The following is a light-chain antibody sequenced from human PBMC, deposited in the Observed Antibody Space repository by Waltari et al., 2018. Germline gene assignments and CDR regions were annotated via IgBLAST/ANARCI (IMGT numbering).Light chain of an antibody. V-gene: IGLV2-14*01. J-gene: IGLJ3*02. Sequence: QSALTQPASVSGSPGQSITISCYGTSSDIGFYNYVSWYQQHPGKAPKLIIYDVRPRPSGVSDCFSGSKSGNTASLTISGLQAEDEADYYCNSYIGSSSWVFGGGTKVTVL. CDR1: SSDIGFYNY. CDR2: DVR. CDR3: NSYIGSSSWV.